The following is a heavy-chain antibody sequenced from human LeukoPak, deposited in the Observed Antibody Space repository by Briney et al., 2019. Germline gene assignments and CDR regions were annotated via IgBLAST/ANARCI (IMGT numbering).Heavy chain of an antibody. Sequence: AGGSLRLSCAASGFIFSTYSTHWVRQAPGKGLEWVAGISSDGNNIFYADSVKGRFTISRDFSKNTVYLQMNSLRSEDTAVYYCARDREAVSGPFDFWGQGTLITVSS. D-gene: IGHD6-19*01. V-gene: IGHV3-30*04. CDR1: GFIFSTYS. CDR2: ISSDGNNI. CDR3: ARDREAVSGPFDF. J-gene: IGHJ4*02.